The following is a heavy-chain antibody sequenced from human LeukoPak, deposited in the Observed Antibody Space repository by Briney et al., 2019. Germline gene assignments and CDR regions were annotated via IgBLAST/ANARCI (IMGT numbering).Heavy chain of an antibody. D-gene: IGHD2-15*01. CDR1: GYSFTNNW. CDR2: TYPGDSNT. CDR3: VRSPACSSGTCYPNWFDP. J-gene: IGHJ5*02. V-gene: IGHV5-51*01. Sequence: GESLKISCKGSGYSFTNNWIGWVRQMPGKGLEWMGITYPGDSNTRYSPSFQGQVTISADKSMSSAYLQWSSLKASDTAMYYCVRSPACSSGTCYPNWFDPWGQGTLVTVSS.